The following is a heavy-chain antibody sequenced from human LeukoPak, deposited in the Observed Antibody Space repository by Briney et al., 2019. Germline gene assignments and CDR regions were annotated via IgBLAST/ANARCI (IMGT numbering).Heavy chain of an antibody. CDR3: VRDLGVVIYDY. Sequence: GGSLRLSCAASGFTVSSNYMSWVRQAPRKGLEWVSVIYSGGSTYYADSVKGRFTISRDNSKNTLYLQMNSLRAEDTAVYYCVRDLGVVIYDYWGQGTLVTVSS. CDR2: IYSGGST. J-gene: IGHJ4*02. CDR1: GFTVSSNY. D-gene: IGHD3-3*01. V-gene: IGHV3-53*01.